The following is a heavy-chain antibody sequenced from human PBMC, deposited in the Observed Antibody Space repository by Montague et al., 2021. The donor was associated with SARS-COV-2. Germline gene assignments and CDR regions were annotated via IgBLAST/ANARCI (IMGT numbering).Heavy chain of an antibody. V-gene: IGHV4-39*01. CDR2: IYFSGXS. CDR3: ARHRRGRLVVAAPNWFDP. D-gene: IGHD2-15*01. J-gene: IGHJ5*02. Sequence: SETLSLTCTVSGGSVSSSGYYWGWIRQPPGKGLEWIGSIYFSGXSXYXXXXKXRVSISVDTSKNQFSLRLSSVTSADTAVYYCARHRRGRLVVAAPNWFDPWGRGTLVTVSS. CDR1: GGSVSSSGYY.